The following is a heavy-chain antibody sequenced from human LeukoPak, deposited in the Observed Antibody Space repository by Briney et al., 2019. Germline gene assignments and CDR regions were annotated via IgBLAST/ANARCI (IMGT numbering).Heavy chain of an antibody. CDR2: IYYSGST. D-gene: IGHD3-22*01. Sequence: SETLSLTCTASGGSISSSSYYWGWIRQPPGKGLEWIGSIYYSGSTYYNPSLKSRVTISVDTSKNQFSLKLSSVTAADTAVYYCARYYDSSGYPNWGQGTLVTVSS. V-gene: IGHV4-39*07. CDR1: GGSISSSSYY. CDR3: ARYYDSSGYPN. J-gene: IGHJ4*02.